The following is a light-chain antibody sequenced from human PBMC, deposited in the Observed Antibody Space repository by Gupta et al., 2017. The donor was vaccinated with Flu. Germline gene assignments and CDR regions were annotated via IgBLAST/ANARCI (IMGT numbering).Light chain of an antibody. CDR3: QSYDSSLSGYV. CDR1: SSNIGAGLD. V-gene: IGLV1-40*01. Sequence: QSVLAQPPSVSGAPGQRVTISCTGSSSNIGAGLDVHWYQHLPGTAPKLLIYGNNNRPSGVPDRFSGSKSGKSAALAITGLQAEDEADYYCQSYDSSLSGYVFGTGTKVTVL. J-gene: IGLJ1*01. CDR2: GNN.